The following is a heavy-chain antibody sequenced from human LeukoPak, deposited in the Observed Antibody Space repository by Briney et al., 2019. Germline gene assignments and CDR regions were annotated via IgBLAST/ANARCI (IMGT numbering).Heavy chain of an antibody. CDR2: ISYDGSNK. D-gene: IGHD3-10*01. Sequence: GGSLRLSCAASGFTFSSYAMHWVRQAPGKGLEWVAVISYDGSNKYYADSVKGRFTISRDNSKNTLYLQMHSLRAEDTAVYYCASGPLQYWGQGTLVNVSP. CDR1: GFTFSSYA. CDR3: ASGPLQY. V-gene: IGHV3-30*04. J-gene: IGHJ4*02.